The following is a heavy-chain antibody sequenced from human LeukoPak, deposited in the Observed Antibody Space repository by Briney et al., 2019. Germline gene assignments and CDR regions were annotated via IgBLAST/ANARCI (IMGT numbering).Heavy chain of an antibody. J-gene: IGHJ4*02. Sequence: GGSLRLSCAGSGFTFSNSWMGWVRQAPGKGLEWVANVQHIGGETYYVDSVKGRFTISRDNAKNSLYLQMNSLRAEDTAVYYCARDSGANYPLDYWGQGTQVTVSS. V-gene: IGHV3-7*01. CDR2: VQHIGGET. CDR1: GFTFSNSW. CDR3: ARDSGANYPLDY. D-gene: IGHD1-26*01.